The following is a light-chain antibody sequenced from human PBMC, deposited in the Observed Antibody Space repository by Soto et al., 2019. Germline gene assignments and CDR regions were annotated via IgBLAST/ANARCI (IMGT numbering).Light chain of an antibody. CDR1: SSDVGGYNY. CDR3: SSHTSSSTS. Sequence: QSVLTQPASVSGSPGQSITISCTGTSSDVGGYNYVSWYQQHPGKAPKLMIYEVSNRPSGVSNRFSGSKSGNTASLTISGLQAEDEDDYYCSSHTSSSTSFGTGTKVTVL. J-gene: IGLJ1*01. V-gene: IGLV2-14*01. CDR2: EVS.